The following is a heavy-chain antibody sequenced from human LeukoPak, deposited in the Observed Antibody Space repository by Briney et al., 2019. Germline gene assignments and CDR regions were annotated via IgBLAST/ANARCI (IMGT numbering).Heavy chain of an antibody. D-gene: IGHD1-26*01. CDR2: ISSTSSYI. J-gene: IGHJ3*02. Sequence: GGSLRLSCAASGFTFSSYSMNWVRQAPGKGLEWVSSISSTSSYIYYADSVKGRFTISRDNAKNSLYLQMKSLRAEDTAVYYCARVGATLGAFDIWGQGTMVTVSS. CDR3: ARVGATLGAFDI. CDR1: GFTFSSYS. V-gene: IGHV3-21*01.